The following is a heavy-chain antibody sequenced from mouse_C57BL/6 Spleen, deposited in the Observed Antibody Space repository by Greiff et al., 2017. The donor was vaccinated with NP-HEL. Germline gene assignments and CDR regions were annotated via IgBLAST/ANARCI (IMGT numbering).Heavy chain of an antibody. D-gene: IGHD2-4*01. Sequence: EVKLMESGGGLVKPGGSLKLSCAASGFTFSDYGMHWVRQAPEKGLEWVAYISSGSSTIYYADTVKGRFTISRDNAKNTLFLQMTSLRSEDTAMYYCARDYDYDKDYAMDYWGQGTSVTVSS. CDR3: ARDYDYDKDYAMDY. CDR2: ISSGSSTI. V-gene: IGHV5-17*01. CDR1: GFTFSDYG. J-gene: IGHJ4*01.